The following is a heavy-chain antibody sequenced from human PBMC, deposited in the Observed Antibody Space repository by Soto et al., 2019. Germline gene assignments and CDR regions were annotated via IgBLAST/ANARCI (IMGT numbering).Heavy chain of an antibody. V-gene: IGHV4-31*03. CDR2: IYYSGST. CDR3: AGYRYSSSSRYYYGMDV. Sequence: SETLSLTCTVSGGSISSGGYYWSWIRQHPGKGLEWIGYIYYSGSTYYNPSLKSRVTISVDTSKNQFSLKLSSATAADTAVYYCAGYRYSSSSRYYYGMDVWGQGTTVTVSS. D-gene: IGHD6-6*01. CDR1: GGSISSGGYY. J-gene: IGHJ6*02.